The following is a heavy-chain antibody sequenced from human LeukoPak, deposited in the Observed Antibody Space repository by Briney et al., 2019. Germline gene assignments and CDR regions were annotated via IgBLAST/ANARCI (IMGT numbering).Heavy chain of an antibody. V-gene: IGHV1-46*01. CDR1: GYTFTSYY. J-gene: IGHJ4*02. Sequence: ASVKVSCKASGYTFTSYYMHWVRQAPGQGLEWMGIINPSGGSTSYAQKFQGRVTMTRDTSTSTVYMELSSLRSKDTAVYYCARVTRRGYSYGPSFDYWGQGTLVTVSS. CDR3: ARVTRRGYSYGPSFDY. D-gene: IGHD5-18*01. CDR2: INPSGGST.